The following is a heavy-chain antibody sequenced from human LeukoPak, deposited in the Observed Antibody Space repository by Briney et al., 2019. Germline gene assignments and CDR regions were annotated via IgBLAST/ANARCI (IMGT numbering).Heavy chain of an antibody. V-gene: IGHV4-59*08. CDR2: ICYSGST. Sequence: SETLSLTCAVSGGSISSYYWSWIRQPPGKGLEWIGYICYSGSTNYNPSLKSRVSISVDTSKNQVSLKLSSVTAADTAVYYCATGGSGSLGDSWGQGTLVTVSS. J-gene: IGHJ4*02. CDR1: GGSISSYY. CDR3: ATGGSGSLGDS. D-gene: IGHD3-10*01.